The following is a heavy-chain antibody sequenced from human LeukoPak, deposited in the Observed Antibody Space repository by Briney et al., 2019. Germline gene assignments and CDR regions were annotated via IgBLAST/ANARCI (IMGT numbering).Heavy chain of an antibody. D-gene: IGHD3-3*01. Sequence: GGSLRLPCAASGFTFDDYAMHWVRQAPGKGLEWVSGISWNSGSIGYADSVKGRFTISRDNAKNSLYLQMNSLRAEDMALYYCAKSITIFGVVIDAFDIWGQGTMVTVSS. CDR1: GFTFDDYA. CDR3: AKSITIFGVVIDAFDI. J-gene: IGHJ3*02. V-gene: IGHV3-9*03. CDR2: ISWNSGSI.